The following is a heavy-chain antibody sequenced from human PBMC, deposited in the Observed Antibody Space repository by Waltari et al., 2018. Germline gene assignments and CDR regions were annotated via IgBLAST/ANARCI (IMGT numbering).Heavy chain of an antibody. CDR2: INHSGST. CDR1: GGSFSGYY. J-gene: IGHJ6*02. Sequence: QVQLQQWGAGLLKPSETLSLTCAVYGGSFSGYYWSWIRQPPGKGLEWIGEINHSGSTNYNPSLKSRVTISVDTSKNQFSLKLSSVTAADTAVYYCARETSGYYDRWVNYYGMDVWGQGTTVTVSS. CDR3: ARETSGYYDRWVNYYGMDV. D-gene: IGHD3-22*01. V-gene: IGHV4-34*01.